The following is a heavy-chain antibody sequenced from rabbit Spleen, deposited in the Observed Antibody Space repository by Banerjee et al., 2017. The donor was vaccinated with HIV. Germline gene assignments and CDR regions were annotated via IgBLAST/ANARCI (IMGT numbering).Heavy chain of an antibody. CDR3: VRDQAGDGDYGPYYLNL. CDR1: GFTLSSYY. Sequence: QLKESGGGLVQPGGSLKLSCKASGFTLSSYYMNWVRQAPGKGLEWIGYIDPVFGITYYANWVNGRFSISRENAQNTVFLQMTSLTAADTATYFCVRDQAGDGDYGPYYLNLWGPGTLVTVS. CDR2: IDPVFGIT. D-gene: IGHD2-1*01. J-gene: IGHJ4*01. V-gene: IGHV1S7*01.